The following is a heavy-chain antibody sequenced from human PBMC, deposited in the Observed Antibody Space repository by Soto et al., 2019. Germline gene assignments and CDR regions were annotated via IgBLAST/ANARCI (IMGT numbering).Heavy chain of an antibody. Sequence: GGSLRLSCAASGFTFSSYAMSWVRQAPGKGLEWVSAISGSGGSTYYADSVKGRFTISRDNSKNTLYLQMNSLRAEDTAVYYCAKAPRVMDSSGYPAEYFQHWGQGTLVTVSS. CDR2: ISGSGGST. V-gene: IGHV3-23*01. D-gene: IGHD3-22*01. J-gene: IGHJ1*01. CDR1: GFTFSSYA. CDR3: AKAPRVMDSSGYPAEYFQH.